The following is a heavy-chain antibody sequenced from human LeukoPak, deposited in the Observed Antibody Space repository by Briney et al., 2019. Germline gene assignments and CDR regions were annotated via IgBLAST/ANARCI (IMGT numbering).Heavy chain of an antibody. CDR3: AKEGRSLQTY. CDR1: GFMFSSNW. V-gene: IGHV3-7*03. CDR2: IKEDGTET. Sequence: GGSLRLSCAASGFMFSSNWMSWVRLAPGKGLEWVATIKEDGTETYYVDSVKGRFTISRDNAKNSLYLQMNSLRVEDTAVYYCAKEGRSLQTYWGQGTLVTVSS. J-gene: IGHJ4*02. D-gene: IGHD5-24*01.